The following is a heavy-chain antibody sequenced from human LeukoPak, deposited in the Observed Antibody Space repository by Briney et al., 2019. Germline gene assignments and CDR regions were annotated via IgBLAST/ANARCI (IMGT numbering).Heavy chain of an antibody. CDR3: ASVNCGGDCYSGIYWYFDL. CDR1: GGTFSSYA. V-gene: IGHV1-69*04. Sequence: SVKVSCKASGGTFSSYAISWVRRAPGQGLEWMGRIIPIFGIANYAQKFQGRVTITADKSTSTAYMELSSLRSEDTAVYYCASVNCGGDCYSGIYWYFDLWGCATLVTVSS. J-gene: IGHJ2*01. D-gene: IGHD2-21*02. CDR2: IIPIFGIA.